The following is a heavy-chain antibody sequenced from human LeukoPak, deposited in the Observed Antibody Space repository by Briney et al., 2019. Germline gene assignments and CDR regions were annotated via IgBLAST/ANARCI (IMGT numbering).Heavy chain of an antibody. CDR3: ARRTMVRGVITFDY. Sequence: SETLSLTCTVSGGSISSSSYYWGWIRQPPGKGLEWIGSIYYSGSTYYNPSLKIRVTISVDTSKNQFSLKLSSVTAADTAVYYCARRTMVRGVITFDYWGQGTLVTVSS. J-gene: IGHJ4*02. V-gene: IGHV4-39*01. D-gene: IGHD3-10*01. CDR2: IYYSGST. CDR1: GGSISSSSYY.